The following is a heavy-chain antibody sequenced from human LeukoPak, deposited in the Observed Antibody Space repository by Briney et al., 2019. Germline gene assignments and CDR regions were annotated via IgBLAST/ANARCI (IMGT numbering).Heavy chain of an antibody. J-gene: IGHJ4*02. Sequence: PGGSLRLSCAASVLTFSTYIMSWVRQAPGKGLEWVSTIKSSGGATYYPDSVKGRFTISRDNSKNTLYLKMNSLRAEDTAVYYCATDRERDSSAWYASGGPGGQRTLVTVSS. V-gene: IGHV3-23*01. D-gene: IGHD6-19*01. CDR3: ATDRERDSSAWYASGGP. CDR2: IKSSGGAT. CDR1: VLTFSTYI.